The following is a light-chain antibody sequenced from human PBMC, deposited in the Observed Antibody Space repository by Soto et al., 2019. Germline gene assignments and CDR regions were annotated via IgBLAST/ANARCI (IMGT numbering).Light chain of an antibody. Sequence: DIQMTQSPSTLSASVGDRVTITCRASQSISSMLAWYQQKPGKAPNLLIYKASSLDSGVPSRCSGSGSGTVFTLTISILQPDDFATYYCQHYNSHSPFGGGTKVEIK. V-gene: IGKV1-5*03. J-gene: IGKJ4*02. CDR1: QSISSM. CDR2: KAS. CDR3: QHYNSHSP.